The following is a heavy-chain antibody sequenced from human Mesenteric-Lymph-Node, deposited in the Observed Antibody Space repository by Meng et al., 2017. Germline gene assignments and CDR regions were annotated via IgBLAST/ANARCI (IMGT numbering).Heavy chain of an antibody. D-gene: IGHD3-22*01. CDR3: ASYLYDSILPG. Sequence: GGGVPPWESLRLSCAASGFTVSSNYMSWVRQAPGKGLEWVSVIYSGGSTYYADSVKGRFTISRDNAKNSLYLQINSLRAEDTAVYYCASYLYDSILPGWGQGTLVTVSS. CDR2: IYSGGST. V-gene: IGHV3-66*01. CDR1: GFTVSSNY. J-gene: IGHJ4*02.